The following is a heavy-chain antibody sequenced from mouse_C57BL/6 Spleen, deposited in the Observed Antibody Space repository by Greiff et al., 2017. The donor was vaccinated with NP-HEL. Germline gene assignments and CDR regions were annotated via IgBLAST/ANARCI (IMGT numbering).Heavy chain of an antibody. Sequence: VQLQQSGPELVKPGASVKIPCKASGYTFTDYNMDWVNQSHGKSLEWIGDINPNNGGTIYNQKFKGKATLTVDKSTSTAYMELRSLTSEDTAGYYCARPAQATEAMDYWGQGTSVTVSS. V-gene: IGHV1-18*01. CDR2: INPNNGGT. D-gene: IGHD3-2*02. CDR3: ARPAQATEAMDY. CDR1: GYTFTDYN. J-gene: IGHJ4*01.